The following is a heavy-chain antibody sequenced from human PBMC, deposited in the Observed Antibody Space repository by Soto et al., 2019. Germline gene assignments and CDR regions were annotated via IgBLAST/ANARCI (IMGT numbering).Heavy chain of an antibody. J-gene: IGHJ3*02. V-gene: IGHV4-30-4*01. D-gene: IGHD3-22*01. Sequence: SETLSLTCTVSGGSISSGDYYWSWIRQHPGKGLEWIGYIYYSGSTYYYPSLKSRVTISVDTSKNQFSLKLSSVTAADTAVYYCARDWHYYDSSGYYYDAFDIWGQGAMVTVSS. CDR2: IYYSGST. CDR1: GGSISSGDYY. CDR3: ARDWHYYDSSGYYYDAFDI.